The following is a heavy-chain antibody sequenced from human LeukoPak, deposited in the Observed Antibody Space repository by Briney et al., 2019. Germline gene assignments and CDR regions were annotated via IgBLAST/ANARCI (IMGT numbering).Heavy chain of an antibody. V-gene: IGHV3-7*01. Sequence: GGSLRLSCAASGFTFSSYWMSWVRQAPGKGLEWVANIKQDGNEKYYVDSVKGRFTVSRDNAKNSVYLQMNSLRAEDTAVCYCARDRVAYSAESGWNFDLWGRGTLVTVSS. CDR2: IKQDGNEK. D-gene: IGHD2-8*02. CDR3: ARDRVAYSAESGWNFDL. J-gene: IGHJ2*01. CDR1: GFTFSSYW.